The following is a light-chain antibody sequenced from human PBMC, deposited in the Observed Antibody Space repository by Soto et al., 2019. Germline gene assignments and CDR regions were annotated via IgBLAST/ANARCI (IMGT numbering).Light chain of an antibody. CDR1: QSVSSSF. J-gene: IGKJ2*01. Sequence: EIVLTQSPGTLSLSPGERATLSCRASQSVSSSFLAWYQQKPGQAPRLLIYGTSSRATGIPDRFSGSGFGTHFTLTISKLEPEDFAVYYCQQYGSSPRSFGQGTKLEIK. V-gene: IGKV3-20*01. CDR2: GTS. CDR3: QQYGSSPRS.